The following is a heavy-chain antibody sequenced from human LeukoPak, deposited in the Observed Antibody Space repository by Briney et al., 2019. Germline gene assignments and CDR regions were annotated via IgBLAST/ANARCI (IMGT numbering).Heavy chain of an antibody. V-gene: IGHV1-46*01. CDR1: GYTFTSYY. Sequence: ASVKVSCKASGYTFTSYYMHWVRQAPGQGLEWMGIINPSGGSTSYAQKFQGRVTMTRDTSTSTVYMELSSLRSEDTAVYYCASTIPASMGGYYSGMDVWGEGTTVTVS. D-gene: IGHD3-10*01. CDR3: ASTIPASMGGYYSGMDV. J-gene: IGHJ6*02. CDR2: INPSGGST.